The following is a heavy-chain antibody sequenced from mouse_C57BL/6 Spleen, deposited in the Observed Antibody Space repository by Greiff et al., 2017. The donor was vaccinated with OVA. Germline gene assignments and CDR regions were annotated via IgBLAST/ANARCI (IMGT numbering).Heavy chain of an antibody. CDR3: ARRDYYGSSEFAY. CDR1: GFTFSDYG. J-gene: IGHJ3*01. D-gene: IGHD1-1*01. CDR2: ISSGSSTI. V-gene: IGHV5-17*01. Sequence: EVKLVESGGGLVKPGGSLKLSCAASGFTFSDYGMHWVRQAPEKGLEWVAYISSGSSTIYYADTVKGRFTISRAHAKNTLFLQMTSLRSEDTAMYYCARRDYYGSSEFAYWGQGTLVTVSA.